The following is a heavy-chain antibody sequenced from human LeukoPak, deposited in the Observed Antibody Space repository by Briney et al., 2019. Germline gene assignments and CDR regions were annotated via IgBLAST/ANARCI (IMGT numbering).Heavy chain of an antibody. CDR1: GVSISSSEW. CDR3: ARRRLVGPTGYYFDY. CDR2: IHRAGRT. D-gene: IGHD1-26*01. V-gene: IGHV4-4*02. Sequence: SETLSLTCAVSGVSISSSEWWIWVRQPPGQGLEWIGEIHRAGRTRYNPSLKSRVTISVDTSKNQYSLKLTSVTAADTAVYYCARRRLVGPTGYYFDYWGQGTLVTVSS. J-gene: IGHJ4*02.